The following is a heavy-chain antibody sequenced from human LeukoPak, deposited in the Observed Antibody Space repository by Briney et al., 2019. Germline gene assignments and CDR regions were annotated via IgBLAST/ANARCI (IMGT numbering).Heavy chain of an antibody. CDR2: IYYSGST. J-gene: IGHJ6*03. CDR1: GGSISSYY. Sequence: SETLSLTCTVSGGSISSYYWSWIRQPPGKGLEWIGYIYYSGSTNYKPSLKSRVTISVDTSKNQFSLKLSSVTAADTAVYYCARGQGAPPRGSSSWYYYYYYMDVWGKGTTVTVSS. V-gene: IGHV4-59*12. D-gene: IGHD6-13*01. CDR3: ARGQGAPPRGSSSWYYYYYYMDV.